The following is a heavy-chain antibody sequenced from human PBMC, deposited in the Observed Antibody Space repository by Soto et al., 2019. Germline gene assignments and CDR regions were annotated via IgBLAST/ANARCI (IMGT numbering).Heavy chain of an antibody. V-gene: IGHV3-53*01. J-gene: IGHJ6*02. D-gene: IGHD1-26*01. CDR1: GFTVNSNY. CDR3: AKGDGFILAV. Sequence: GGSLRLSCAASGFTVNSNYMSWVRQAPGEGLQWVSITNTGGTTYYADSVKGRFTVSRDNSKNTLYLQMNSLRAEDTAVYYCAKGDGFILAVWGQGTTVTVSS. CDR2: TNTGGTT.